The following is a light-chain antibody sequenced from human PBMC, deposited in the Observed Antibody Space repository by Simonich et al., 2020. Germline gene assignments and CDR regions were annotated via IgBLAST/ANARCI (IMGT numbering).Light chain of an antibody. Sequence: DIVMTQSPDSLAVSLGERATINCKYSQSVLYSSNNKNYLAWYQQKPGQPPKLLIYWAPTRESGVPDRFSGSGSGTDFTLTISSLQAEDVAVYYCQQYYSTPLTFGGGTKVEIK. CDR1: QSVLYSSNNKNY. CDR3: QQYYSTPLT. V-gene: IGKV4-1*01. J-gene: IGKJ4*01. CDR2: WAP.